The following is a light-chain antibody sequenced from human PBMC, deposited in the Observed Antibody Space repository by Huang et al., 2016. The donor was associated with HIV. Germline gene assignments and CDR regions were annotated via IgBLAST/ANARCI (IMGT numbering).Light chain of an antibody. CDR2: AAS. CDR1: QSISSY. J-gene: IGKJ2*01. V-gene: IGKV1-39*01. Sequence: DTQMTQSPSSLSASVGDRVTITCRASQSISSYLHWYQHKPGEAPKLLIYAASSLESGVPSRVSGSGSGTDFTLTISDLQPEDSASYYCQQSYSTPYTFGQGTKLEI. CDR3: QQSYSTPYT.